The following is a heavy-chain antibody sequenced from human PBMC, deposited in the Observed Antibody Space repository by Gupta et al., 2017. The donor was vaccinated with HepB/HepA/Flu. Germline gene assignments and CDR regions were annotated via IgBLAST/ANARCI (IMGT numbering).Heavy chain of an antibody. D-gene: IGHD2-2*01. CDR3: ARARDCSSTSCYFDY. Sequence: EVQLVESGGGLVQPGGSLRLSCSASGFTFSSYWMHWVRQAPGKGLVWVSRINSDGSSTSYADSVKGRFTISRDNAKNTLYLQMNSLRAEDTAVYYCARARDCSSTSCYFDYWGQGTLVTVSS. CDR1: GFTFSSYW. J-gene: IGHJ4*02. CDR2: INSDGSST. V-gene: IGHV3-74*01.